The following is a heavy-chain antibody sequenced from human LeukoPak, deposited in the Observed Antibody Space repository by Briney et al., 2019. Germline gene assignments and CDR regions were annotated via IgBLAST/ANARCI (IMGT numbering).Heavy chain of an antibody. V-gene: IGHV3-23*01. CDR1: GFTFSNYA. D-gene: IGHD3-3*01. J-gene: IGHJ3*02. CDR2: ISGSGGST. Sequence: PAGSLRLSCAASGFTFSNYAMSWVRQAPGKGLEWVSAISGSGGSTYYADSVKGRFTISRDNSKNTLYLQMNSLRAEDTAVYYCARDSGDFWSAYDAFDIWGQGTMVTVSS. CDR3: ARDSGDFWSAYDAFDI.